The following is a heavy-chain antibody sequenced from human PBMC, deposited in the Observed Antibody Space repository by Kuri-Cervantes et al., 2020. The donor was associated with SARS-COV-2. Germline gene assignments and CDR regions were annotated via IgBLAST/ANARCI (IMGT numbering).Heavy chain of an antibody. Sequence: ASVKVSCKASGYTFTSYDINWVRQATGQGLEWMGWMNPNSGNTGYAQKFQGRVTMTRNTSISTAYMELSSLRSEDTAVYYCATSPPIVGASNWFDPWGQGTLVTVSS. CDR2: MNPNSGNT. D-gene: IGHD1-26*01. J-gene: IGHJ5*02. CDR3: ATSPPIVGASNWFDP. V-gene: IGHV1-8*02. CDR1: GYTFTSYD.